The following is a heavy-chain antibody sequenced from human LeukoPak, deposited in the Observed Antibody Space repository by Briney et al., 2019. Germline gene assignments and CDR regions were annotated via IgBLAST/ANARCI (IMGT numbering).Heavy chain of an antibody. CDR2: IKQDGSEQ. CDR1: GFIFSKNW. V-gene: IGHV3-7*03. J-gene: IGHJ4*02. D-gene: IGHD2-21*02. CDR3: VSRAYCGGNCPSHFDY. Sequence: PGGSLRLSCAASGFIFSKNWMSWVRQAPGKGLEWVANIKQDGSEQYYVDPVRGRFITSRDNAKNTLFLQMNSLRSEDTAVYYCVSRAYCGGNCPSHFDYWGRGTLVTVSS.